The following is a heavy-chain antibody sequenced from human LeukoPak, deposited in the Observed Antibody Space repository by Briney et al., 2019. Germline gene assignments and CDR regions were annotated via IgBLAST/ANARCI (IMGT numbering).Heavy chain of an antibody. CDR3: ARLVRMDWLLPLDL. J-gene: IGHJ5*02. V-gene: IGHV1-2*02. CDR2: VNANSGGT. D-gene: IGHD3/OR15-3a*01. CDR1: GFTFTDYY. Sequence: GASVKVSCKASGFTFTDYYIHWVRQAPGGQGLEWMGWVNANSGGTHYAPKFQGTVTMTRDTSITTAYMELNSLRSDDTAVYYCARLVRMDWLLPLDLWGQGTLITVSS.